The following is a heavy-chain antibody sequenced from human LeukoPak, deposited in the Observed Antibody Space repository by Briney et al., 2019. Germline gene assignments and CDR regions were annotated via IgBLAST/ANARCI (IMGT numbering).Heavy chain of an antibody. CDR3: ARHLVGATGTGPFDY. J-gene: IGHJ4*02. V-gene: IGHV4-59*08. CDR1: GGSISGYY. Sequence: PSETLSLTCTVSGGSISGYYWSWIRQPPGKGLEWIGYIYYSGNTNYNPSLKSRVTMSVDTSKNQFSLKLSSVTAADTAVYYCARHLVGATGTGPFDYWGQGTLVTVSS. D-gene: IGHD1-26*01. CDR2: IYYSGNT.